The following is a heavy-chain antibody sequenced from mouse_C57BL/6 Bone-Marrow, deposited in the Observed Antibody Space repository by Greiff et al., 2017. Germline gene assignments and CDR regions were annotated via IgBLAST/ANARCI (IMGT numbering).Heavy chain of an antibody. CDR3: ARISYYGSSPLAMDY. D-gene: IGHD1-1*01. J-gene: IGHJ4*01. CDR2: ISSGSSTI. CDR1: GFTFSDYG. V-gene: IGHV5-17*01. Sequence: EVHLVESGGGLVKPGGSLKLSCAASGFTFSDYGMHWVRQAPEKGLEWVAYISSGSSTIYYADTVKGRFTISRDNAKNTLFLQMTSLRSEDTAMYYCARISYYGSSPLAMDYWGQGTSVTVSS.